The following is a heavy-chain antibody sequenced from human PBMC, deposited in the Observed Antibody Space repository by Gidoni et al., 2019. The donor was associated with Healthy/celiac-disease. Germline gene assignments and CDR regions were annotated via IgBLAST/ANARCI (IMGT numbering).Heavy chain of an antibody. CDR1: GFTFSSYA. D-gene: IGHD2-2*01. CDR2: ISGSGGST. CDR3: AKDAGVVPAAMNYYYYMDV. J-gene: IGHJ6*03. V-gene: IGHV3-23*01. Sequence: EVQLLESGGGLVQPGGSLRLSCSASGFTFSSYAISWVRQAPGKGLEWVSAISGSGGSTYYADSVKGRFTISRDNSKNTLYLQMNSLRAEDTAVYYCAKDAGVVPAAMNYYYYMDVWGKGTTVTVSS.